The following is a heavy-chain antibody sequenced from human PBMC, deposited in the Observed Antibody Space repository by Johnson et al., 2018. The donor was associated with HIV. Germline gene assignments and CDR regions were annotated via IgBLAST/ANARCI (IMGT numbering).Heavy chain of an antibody. D-gene: IGHD5-18*01. CDR1: GFTFSSYA. CDR3: ARAYTYGALDI. CDR2: ISGSGGST. J-gene: IGHJ3*02. V-gene: IGHV3-23*04. Sequence: MLLVESGGGVVQPGRSLRLSCAASGFTFSSYAMSLVRQAPGKGLEWVSAISGSGGSTYYADSVKGRFTISRDNSKNTLYLQMNSLRAEDTAVYYCARAYTYGALDIWGQGTTVTISS.